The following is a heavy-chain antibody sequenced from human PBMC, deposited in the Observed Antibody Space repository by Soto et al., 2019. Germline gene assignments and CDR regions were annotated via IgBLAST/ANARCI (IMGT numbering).Heavy chain of an antibody. V-gene: IGHV1-18*04. D-gene: IGHD2-2*01. CDR2: ISLYNGNT. CDR1: DFSFTRHG. CDR3: SIYQLELFRVDY. Sequence: XSVKVSCKAPDFSFTRHGIRSVRQAPGQGLEWMGWISLYNGNTNYAQQFQGRVTMTTDTSTSTPYMELRSLRSDDTAMYFCSIYQLELFRVDYWGQGTLVTVSS. J-gene: IGHJ4*02.